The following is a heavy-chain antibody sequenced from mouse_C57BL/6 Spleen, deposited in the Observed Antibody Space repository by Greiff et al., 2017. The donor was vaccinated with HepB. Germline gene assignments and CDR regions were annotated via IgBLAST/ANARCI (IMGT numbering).Heavy chain of an antibody. D-gene: IGHD2-5*01. CDR3: ARHYSKAWFAY. Sequence: QVQLNESGPELVKPGASVKLSCKASGYTFTSYDINWVKQRPGQGLEWIGWIYPRDGSTKYNEKFKGKATLTVDTSSSTAYMELHSLTSEDSAVYFCARHYSKAWFAYWGQGTLVTVSA. V-gene: IGHV1-85*01. CDR2: IYPRDGST. J-gene: IGHJ3*01. CDR1: GYTFTSYD.